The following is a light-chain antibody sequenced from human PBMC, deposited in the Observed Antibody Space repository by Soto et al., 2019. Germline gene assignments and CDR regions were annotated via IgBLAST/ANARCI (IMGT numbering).Light chain of an antibody. J-gene: IGKJ1*01. Sequence: EIVLTQSPGTLSLSPGERATLSCRASQSVISSYLAWYQQKPGQAPRLLIYATSTRATGIPDRFSGSGSGTDFTLTISTLEPEDFAVYYCQQYLTSRTFGQGTKVEIK. CDR1: QSVISSY. CDR2: ATS. CDR3: QQYLTSRT. V-gene: IGKV3-20*01.